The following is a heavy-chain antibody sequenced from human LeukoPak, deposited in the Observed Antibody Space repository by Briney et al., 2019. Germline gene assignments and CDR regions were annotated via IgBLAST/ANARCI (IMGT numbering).Heavy chain of an antibody. CDR1: GFTFSSYW. D-gene: IGHD6-19*01. V-gene: IGHV3-7*01. J-gene: IGHJ4*02. CDR3: ARGPAAGNLLNY. Sequence: PGGSLRLSCAASGFTFSSYWMSWVRQAPGKGLEWVANIKQDGSEKYYVASVKGRFPISRDNAKNSLFLQMNSLRAEDTAVYYCARGPAAGNLLNYWGQGTLVTVSS. CDR2: IKQDGSEK.